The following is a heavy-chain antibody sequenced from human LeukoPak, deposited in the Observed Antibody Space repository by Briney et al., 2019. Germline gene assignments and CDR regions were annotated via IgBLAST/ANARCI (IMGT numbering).Heavy chain of an antibody. CDR3: STRGD. Sequence: PSETLSLTCAVYGGSFSTYYWSWVRQPPGKGLEWIGEINHSGSTNYNPSLKSRVTISANTSQGHVSLNVTSVTAADTAVYYCSTRGDWGQGTLVTVSS. V-gene: IGHV4-34*01. J-gene: IGHJ4*02. CDR2: INHSGST. CDR1: GGSFSTYY.